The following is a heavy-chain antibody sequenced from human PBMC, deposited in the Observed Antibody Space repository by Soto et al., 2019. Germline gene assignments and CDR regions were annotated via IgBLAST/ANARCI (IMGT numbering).Heavy chain of an antibody. Sequence: LRLSCAASGFTFSSYSMNWVRQAPGKGLEWVSYISSSSSTIYHADSVKGRFTISRDNAKNSLYLQMNSLRDEDTAVYYCARHRTTVTSAFDYWGQGTLVTVSS. CDR1: GFTFSSYS. V-gene: IGHV3-48*02. CDR2: ISSSSSTI. J-gene: IGHJ4*02. CDR3: ARHRTTVTSAFDY. D-gene: IGHD4-17*01.